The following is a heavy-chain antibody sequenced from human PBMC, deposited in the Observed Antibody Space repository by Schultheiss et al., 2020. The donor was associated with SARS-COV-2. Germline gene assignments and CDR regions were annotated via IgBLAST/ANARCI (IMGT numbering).Heavy chain of an antibody. J-gene: IGHJ4*02. CDR1: GGSFSGYY. V-gene: IGHV4-34*01. CDR2: INHSGST. CDR3: ARGGREAFDY. Sequence: SQTLSLTCAVYGGSFSGYYWSWIRQPPGKGLEWIGEINHSGSTNYNPSLKRRVTISLNTSKNQFSLKLSSVTAADTAVYYCARGGREAFDYWGQGTLVTVSS.